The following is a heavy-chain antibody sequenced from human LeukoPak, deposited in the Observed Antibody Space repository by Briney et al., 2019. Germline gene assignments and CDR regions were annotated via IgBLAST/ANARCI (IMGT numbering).Heavy chain of an antibody. Sequence: ASVKVSCKASGYTFTTYYMHWVRQAPGQGLEWMGRINPDSGGTNYAQKFQGRVTMTRDTSISTAYMEVSRLRSDDTAVFYCARDMGAHDAFDIWGQGTMVTVSS. CDR2: INPDSGGT. V-gene: IGHV1-2*06. CDR3: ARDMGAHDAFDI. J-gene: IGHJ3*02. D-gene: IGHD1-26*01. CDR1: GYTFTTYY.